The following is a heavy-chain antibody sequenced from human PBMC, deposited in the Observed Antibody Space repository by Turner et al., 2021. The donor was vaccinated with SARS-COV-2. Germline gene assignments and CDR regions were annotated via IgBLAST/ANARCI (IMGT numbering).Heavy chain of an antibody. Sequence: EVQLVETGGGLIQPGGSLRHPCAASGFTVSSNYMSWVRQAPGKGLEWVSVIYSGGSTYYADSVKGRFTISRDNSKNTLYLQMNSLRAEDTAVYYCARGPHPRGFDYWGQGTLVTVSS. J-gene: IGHJ4*02. V-gene: IGHV3-53*02. CDR2: IYSGGST. CDR1: GFTVSSNY. D-gene: IGHD3-10*01. CDR3: ARGPHPRGFDY.